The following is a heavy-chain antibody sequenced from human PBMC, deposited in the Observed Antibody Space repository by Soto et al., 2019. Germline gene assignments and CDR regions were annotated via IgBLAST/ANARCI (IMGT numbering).Heavy chain of an antibody. CDR3: ARGPGGNSSSWHSFDY. J-gene: IGHJ4*02. V-gene: IGHV1-69*02. CDR2: IIPILGIA. CDR1: GGTFSSYT. D-gene: IGHD6-13*01. Sequence: QVQLVQSGAEVKKPGSSVKVSCKASGGTFSSYTISWVRQAPGQGLEWMGRIIPILGIANYAQKFQGRVTITEEKSTSTAYMELSSLRSEDTAVYYCARGPGGNSSSWHSFDYWGQGTLFTVSS.